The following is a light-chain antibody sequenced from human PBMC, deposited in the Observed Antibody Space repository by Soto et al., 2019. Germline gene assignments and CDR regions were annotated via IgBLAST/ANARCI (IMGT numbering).Light chain of an antibody. J-gene: IGKJ5*01. CDR3: QQTYITPFT. CDR2: AAS. V-gene: IGKV1-39*01. Sequence: IQRTQSTSSLSASVGEIVTITFRASQSITDYLNWYQQKPGKAPKLLIYAASSLQSGVPSRFSASGSGTDFTLTISRLQPEDFATYFCQQTYITPFTFGQGTRLEI. CDR1: QSITDY.